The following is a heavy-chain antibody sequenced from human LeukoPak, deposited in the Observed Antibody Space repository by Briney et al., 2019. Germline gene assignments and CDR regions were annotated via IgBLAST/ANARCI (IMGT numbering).Heavy chain of an antibody. CDR3: ARRTNRRGFDY. CDR2: IYSGGST. V-gene: IGHV3-66*01. D-gene: IGHD2/OR15-2a*01. J-gene: IGHJ4*02. Sequence: GGSLRLSCAASGFIVSSNYMSWVRQAPGKGLEWVSVIYSGGSTYYADSVKGRFTISRDNYKNTLYLQMNSLTAADTAVYYCARRTNRRGFDYWGQGTLVTVSS. CDR1: GFIVSSNY.